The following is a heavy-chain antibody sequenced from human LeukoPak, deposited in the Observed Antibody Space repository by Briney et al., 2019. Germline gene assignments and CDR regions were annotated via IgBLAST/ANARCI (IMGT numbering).Heavy chain of an antibody. Sequence: GASVKVSCKASGYTFTSYGISWVRQAAGQGREWMGWSSAYNGNRNYAQNFQGRVTMTTDTSTSTAYMELRSLRSDDTAVCYCAGGRQLHLGELFPFAEFFQPWGQGTLVTVFS. CDR3: AGGRQLHLGELFPFAEFFQP. CDR2: SSAYNGNR. J-gene: IGHJ1*01. V-gene: IGHV1-18*01. D-gene: IGHD3-16*01. CDR1: GYTFTSYG.